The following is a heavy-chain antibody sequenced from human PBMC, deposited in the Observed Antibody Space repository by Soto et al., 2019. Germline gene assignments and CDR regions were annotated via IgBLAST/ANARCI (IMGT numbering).Heavy chain of an antibody. J-gene: IGHJ3*02. V-gene: IGHV3-23*01. CDR1: VFTFSSYA. Sequence: PGGSLRLSCAASVFTFSSYAMSWVRQPPGQGLEWVSYVTPSGDITVYADSVKGRFTISRDNSKNTLHLQMSSLRAEDTAVYYCAKDMSGSPFFDIWGQGTMVTVSS. D-gene: IGHD5-12*01. CDR3: AKDMSGSPFFDI. CDR2: VTPSGDIT.